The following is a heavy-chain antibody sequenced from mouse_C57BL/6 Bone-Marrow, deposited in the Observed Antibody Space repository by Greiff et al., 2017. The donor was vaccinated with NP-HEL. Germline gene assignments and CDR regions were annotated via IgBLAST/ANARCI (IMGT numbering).Heavy chain of an antibody. J-gene: IGHJ3*01. Sequence: QVQLKESGPGLVQPSQSLSITCTVSGFSLTSYGVHWVRQPPGKGLEWLGVIWSGGSTDYNAAFISRLSISKDNSKSQVFFKMNSLQADDTAIYYCAKNSDDYDGAWFAYWGQVTLVTVSA. D-gene: IGHD2-4*01. CDR3: AKNSDDYDGAWFAY. CDR2: IWSGGST. CDR1: GFSLTSYG. V-gene: IGHV2-4*01.